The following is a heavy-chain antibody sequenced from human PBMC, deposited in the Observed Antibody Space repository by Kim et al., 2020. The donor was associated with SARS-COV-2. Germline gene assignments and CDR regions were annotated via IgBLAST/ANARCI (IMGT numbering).Heavy chain of an antibody. V-gene: IGHV3-53*01. CDR3: LRGGGPRLFGH. CDR2: LYNSGST. J-gene: IGHJ5*02. CDR1: GFIVTSNY. D-gene: IGHD3-16*01. Sequence: GGSLRLSCAASGFIVTSNYMSWVRQAPGKGLEWVSSLYNSGSTHYADSVKGRFTISRDSSTNTLHLQMSSLRVADTAVYFCLRGGGPRLFGHWGQGT.